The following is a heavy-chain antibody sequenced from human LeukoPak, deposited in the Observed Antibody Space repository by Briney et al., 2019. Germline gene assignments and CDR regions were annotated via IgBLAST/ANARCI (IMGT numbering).Heavy chain of an antibody. CDR2: IYHSGST. V-gene: IGHV4-34*01. CDR1: GGSFSGYY. D-gene: IGHD3-10*01. CDR3: ARGLSLQYGSGNYYYYGMDV. Sequence: SETLSLTCAVYGGSFSGYYWSWIRQPPGKGLEWIGEIYHSGSTNYNPSLKSRVTISVDTSKNQFSLKLSSVTAADTAVYYCARGLSLQYGSGNYYYYGMDVWGQGTTVTVSS. J-gene: IGHJ6*02.